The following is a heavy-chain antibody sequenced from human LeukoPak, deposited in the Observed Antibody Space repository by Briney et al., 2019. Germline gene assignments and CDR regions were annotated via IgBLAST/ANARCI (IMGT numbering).Heavy chain of an antibody. CDR3: ARDVGSSSWYEPLIDP. D-gene: IGHD6-13*01. J-gene: IGHJ5*02. V-gene: IGHV1-2*02. CDR1: GYTFTGYY. CDR2: INPNSGAT. Sequence: GASVKVSCKASGYTFTGYYMHWVRQAPGQGLEWMGLINPNSGATNSAQKLQGRVTMTTDTSTSTAYMELRSLRSDDTAVYYCARDVGSSSWYEPLIDPWGQGTLVTVSS.